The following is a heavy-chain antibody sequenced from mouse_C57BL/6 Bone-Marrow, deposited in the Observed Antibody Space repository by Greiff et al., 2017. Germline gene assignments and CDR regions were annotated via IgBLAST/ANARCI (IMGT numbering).Heavy chain of an antibody. Sequence: VKLVESRAELVRPGTSVKMSCKASGYTFTNYWIGWAKQRPGHGLEWIGDIYPGGGYTNYNEKFKGKATLTADKSSSTAYMQFSSLTSEDSAIYYCARGDYYGSSFAYWGQGTLVTVSA. D-gene: IGHD1-1*01. V-gene: IGHV1-63*01. J-gene: IGHJ3*01. CDR3: ARGDYYGSSFAY. CDR2: IYPGGGYT. CDR1: GYTFTNYW.